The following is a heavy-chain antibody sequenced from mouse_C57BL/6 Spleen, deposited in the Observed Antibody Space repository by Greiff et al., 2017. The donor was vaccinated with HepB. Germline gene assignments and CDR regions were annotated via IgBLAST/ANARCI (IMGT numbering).Heavy chain of an antibody. Sequence: EVQLQQSGAELVRPGASVKLSCTASGFNIKDYYMHWVKQRPEQGLEWIGRIDPEDGDTEYAPKFQGKATMTADTSSNTAYLQLSSLTSEDSAVYYGTTWGLYYGNYDAMDYWGQGTSVTVSS. J-gene: IGHJ4*01. V-gene: IGHV14-1*01. D-gene: IGHD2-1*01. CDR2: IDPEDGDT. CDR3: TTWGLYYGNYDAMDY. CDR1: GFNIKDYY.